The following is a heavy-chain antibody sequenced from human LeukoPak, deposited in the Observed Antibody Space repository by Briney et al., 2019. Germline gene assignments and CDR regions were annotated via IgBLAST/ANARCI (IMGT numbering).Heavy chain of an antibody. D-gene: IGHD1-14*01. CDR2: IYSGGST. CDR3: ARVITRRTNWFDP. J-gene: IGHJ5*02. Sequence: PSETLTFTCSVSGGSISRYYWSWIRQPAGKGLEWIGRIYSGGSTNYNPSLKSRVTMSVDTSKNQFSLTLSSVTAADTAVYYCARVITRRTNWFDPWGQGTLVTVSS. CDR1: GGSISRYY. V-gene: IGHV4-4*07.